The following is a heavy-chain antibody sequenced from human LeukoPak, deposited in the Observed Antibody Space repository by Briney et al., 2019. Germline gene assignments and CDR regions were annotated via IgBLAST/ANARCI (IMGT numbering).Heavy chain of an antibody. CDR1: GGSISTYY. D-gene: IGHD6-19*01. Sequence: SETLSLTCTVSGGSISTYYWNWIRQSPGKGLEWIGDIFYSGSNNYNPSLKSRVTMFVDMSKNQFSLRLSSVTAADTAVYYCARETVAGTFDIWGQGTMVTVSS. CDR3: ARETVAGTFDI. V-gene: IGHV4-59*08. CDR2: IFYSGSN. J-gene: IGHJ3*02.